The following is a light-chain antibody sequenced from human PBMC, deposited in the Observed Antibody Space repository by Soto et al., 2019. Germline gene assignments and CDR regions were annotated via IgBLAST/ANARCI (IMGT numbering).Light chain of an antibody. J-gene: IGKJ5*01. CDR1: RSISRH. Sequence: IQVTHSPSSLSAAVGDRVTITCLASRSISRHLNWYQQKPGKAPKLLINIASSLQSGVPSRFSGSGSGTDFTLTISNVQPEDFATYYCQQTYSTPQPFGQGTRLEI. CDR3: QQTYSTPQP. CDR2: IAS. V-gene: IGKV1-39*01.